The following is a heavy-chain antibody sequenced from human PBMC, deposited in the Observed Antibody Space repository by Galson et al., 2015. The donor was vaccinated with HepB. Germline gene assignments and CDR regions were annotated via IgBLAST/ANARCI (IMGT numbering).Heavy chain of an antibody. CDR3: AKDFGDLGYYYYMDV. D-gene: IGHD4-17*01. CDR2: IYPGGST. V-gene: IGHV3-66*01. CDR1: GFGVSSNY. J-gene: IGHJ6*03. Sequence: SLRLSCAASGFGVSSNYMSWVRQAPGKGLEWVSVIYPGGSTYYADSVQGRFTISRDNSKNALYLQMNSLRVKDTAVYYCAKDFGDLGYYYYMDVWGRGTAVTVSS.